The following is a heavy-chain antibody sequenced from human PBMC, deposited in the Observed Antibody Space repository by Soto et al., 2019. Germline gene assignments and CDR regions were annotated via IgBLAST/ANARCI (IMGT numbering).Heavy chain of an antibody. CDR3: ARTYYDFWSGSYYYYGMDV. CDR1: GGTFSSYA. CDR2: IIPIFGTA. Sequence: SVKVSCKASGGTFSSYAISWVRQAPGQGLEWMGGIIPIFGTANYAQKFQGRVTITADESTSTAYMELSSLRSEDTAVYYCARTYYDFWSGSYYYYGMDVWGQGTTVTVSS. D-gene: IGHD3-3*01. V-gene: IGHV1-69*13. J-gene: IGHJ6*02.